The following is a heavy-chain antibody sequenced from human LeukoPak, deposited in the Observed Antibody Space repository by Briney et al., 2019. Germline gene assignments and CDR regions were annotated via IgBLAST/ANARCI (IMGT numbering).Heavy chain of an antibody. CDR2: IYPGDSDS. CDR3: ARRSYCYSTSCYGYWFDA. J-gene: IGHJ5*02. CDR1: GYRFTDYW. Sequence: GESLKISCKGSGYRFTDYWIAWVRQLPGKGLEGMGIIYPGDSDSRYSPSFQGHVTFPADKSISTAYLQWSSLKASDTAMYYCARRSYCYSTSCYGYWFDAWGQGTLVTVSS. D-gene: IGHD2-2*01. V-gene: IGHV5-51*01.